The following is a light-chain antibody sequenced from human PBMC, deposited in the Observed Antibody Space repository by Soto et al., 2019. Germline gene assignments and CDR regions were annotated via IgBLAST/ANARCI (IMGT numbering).Light chain of an antibody. CDR1: QNIDSNY. Sequence: EIVLTQSPGTLSLSPGERATLSCGASQNIDSNYLAWYQQKPGQAPRLLIYGASRRATGIPDRFSGSGSGTDFTLTISRLEPEDFAVYFCQQYVRSPWTFGQGTKVDIK. CDR2: GAS. CDR3: QQYVRSPWT. V-gene: IGKV3-20*01. J-gene: IGKJ1*01.